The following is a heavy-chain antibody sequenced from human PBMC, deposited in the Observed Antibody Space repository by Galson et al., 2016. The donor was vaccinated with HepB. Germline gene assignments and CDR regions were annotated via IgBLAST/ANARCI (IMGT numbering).Heavy chain of an antibody. V-gene: IGHV1-69*13. CDR3: ARDDVFHSYYSRLYYYPFDY. CDR1: GGTFNNYV. CDR2: IIPIFAPP. J-gene: IGHJ4*02. D-gene: IGHD3-22*01. Sequence: SVKVSCKASGGTFNNYVISWVRQAPGQGLEWMGAIIPIFAPPNYAQKFQGRVTITADESTSTANMELSSLKPEDTAVYYCARDDVFHSYYSRLYYYPFDYWGQGTLVTVSS.